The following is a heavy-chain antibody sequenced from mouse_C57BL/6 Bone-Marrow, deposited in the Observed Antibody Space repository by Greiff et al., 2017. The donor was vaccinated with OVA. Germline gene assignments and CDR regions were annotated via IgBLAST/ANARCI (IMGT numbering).Heavy chain of an antibody. CDR3: ASRGESSYEEYYAMDD. J-gene: IGHJ4*01. Sequence: EVQVVESGAELVKPGASVKLSCTASGFNIKDYYMHWVKQRTEQGLEWIGRIDPEDGETKYAPKFQGKATITADTSSNTAYLQLSSLTSEDTAVYYWASRGESSYEEYYAMDDWGQGTSVTVSS. CDR2: IDPEDGET. V-gene: IGHV14-2*01. D-gene: IGHD1-1*01. CDR1: GFNIKDYY.